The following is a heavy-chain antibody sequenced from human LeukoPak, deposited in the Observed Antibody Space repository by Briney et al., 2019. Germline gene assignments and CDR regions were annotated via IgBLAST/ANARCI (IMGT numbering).Heavy chain of an antibody. CDR2: ITDSGGNT. Sequence: GGSLRLSCTASGFTFSTYAMSWVRQAPGKGLEWVSAITDSGGNTYYAAPVKGRFTISRDNSKNTLYLQMNSLRAEDTAVYYCARAGHCTNGICYTADFDYWGQGTLVTVSS. D-gene: IGHD2-8*01. V-gene: IGHV3-23*01. CDR3: ARAGHCTNGICYTADFDY. CDR1: GFTFSTYA. J-gene: IGHJ4*02.